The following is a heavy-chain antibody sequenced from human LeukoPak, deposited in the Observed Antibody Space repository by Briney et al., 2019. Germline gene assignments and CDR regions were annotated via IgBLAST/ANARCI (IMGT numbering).Heavy chain of an antibody. Sequence: PGGSLRLSCAASGFTFSSYGMHWVRQAPGKGLEWVAVISYDGSNKYYADSVKGRFTISRDNSKNTLYLQMNSLRAEDTAVYYCAKDVRYCSGGSCYSGLYFDYWGQGTLVTVSS. J-gene: IGHJ4*02. CDR1: GFTFSSYG. D-gene: IGHD2-15*01. V-gene: IGHV3-30*18. CDR2: ISYDGSNK. CDR3: AKDVRYCSGGSCYSGLYFDY.